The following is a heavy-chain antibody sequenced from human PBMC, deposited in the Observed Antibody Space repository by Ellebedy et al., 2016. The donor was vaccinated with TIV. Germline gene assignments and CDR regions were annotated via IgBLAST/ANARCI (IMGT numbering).Heavy chain of an antibody. CDR3: ARSHTR. J-gene: IGHJ4*02. Sequence: GESLKISCAASGFTFNDYYMSWIRQAPGKGLEWISYISNSDSAIYYADSVKGRFTISRDNAKNSLFLQMNSLRAEDTAVYYCARSHTRWGQGTLVTVSS. V-gene: IGHV3-11*01. CDR1: GFTFNDYY. CDR2: ISNSDSAI.